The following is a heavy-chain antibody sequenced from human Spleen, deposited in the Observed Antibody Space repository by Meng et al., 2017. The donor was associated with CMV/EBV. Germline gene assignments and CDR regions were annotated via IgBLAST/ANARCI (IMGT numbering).Heavy chain of an antibody. CDR3: AREGRIWGDYDYYGMDV. CDR1: GFTFSTYG. J-gene: IGHJ6*02. V-gene: IGHV3-30*02. CDR2: IRYDGSNK. D-gene: IGHD7-27*01. Sequence: GGSLRLSCAASGFTFSTYGMHWVRQAPGKGLEWVAFIRYDGSNKYYADSVKGRFTISRDNSKNTLYLQMNSLRAEDTAVYYCAREGRIWGDYDYYGMDVWGQGTTVTVSS.